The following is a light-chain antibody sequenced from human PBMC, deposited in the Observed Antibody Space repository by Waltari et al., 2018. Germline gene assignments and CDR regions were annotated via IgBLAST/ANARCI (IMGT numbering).Light chain of an antibody. CDR2: EGS. CDR1: SRDVGSYDL. J-gene: IGLJ1*01. CDR3: CSYAGSNTYV. V-gene: IGLV2-23*01. Sequence: QSALTQPASVSGSPGQSITISCTGTSRDVGSYDLVSWYQQHPGKAPKLMIYEGSKRPSWVSYRFSGSKSGNTASLIISGLQAEDEADYFCCSYAGSNTYVFGTGTKVTVL.